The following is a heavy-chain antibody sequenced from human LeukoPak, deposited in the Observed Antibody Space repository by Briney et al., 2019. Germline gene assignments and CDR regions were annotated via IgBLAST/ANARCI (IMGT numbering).Heavy chain of an antibody. CDR3: ARLRGYTSSARGYVEY. D-gene: IGHD6-13*01. J-gene: IGHJ4*02. CDR2: IYHSGST. V-gene: IGHV4-30-2*03. CDR1: GGSISSGGYS. Sequence: ASETLSLTCAGSGGSISSGGYSWSWNRQPPGKGLEWIGYIYHSGSTYYDPSLKSRVTISVDTSKNQFSLKLSSVTAADTAMYYCARLRGYTSSARGYVEYWGQGTLVTVSS.